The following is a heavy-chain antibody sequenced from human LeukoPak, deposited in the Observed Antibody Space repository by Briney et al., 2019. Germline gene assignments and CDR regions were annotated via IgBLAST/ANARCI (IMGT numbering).Heavy chain of an antibody. CDR2: INHSGST. CDR1: GGSISSSSYY. CDR3: ARGSGSYYMDV. Sequence: SETLSLTCTVSGGSISSSSYYWSWIRQPPGKGLEWIGEINHSGSTNYNPSLKSRVTISVDTSKNQFSLKLSSVTAADTAVYYCARGSGSYYMDVWGKGTTVTVSS. D-gene: IGHD1-26*01. V-gene: IGHV4-39*07. J-gene: IGHJ6*03.